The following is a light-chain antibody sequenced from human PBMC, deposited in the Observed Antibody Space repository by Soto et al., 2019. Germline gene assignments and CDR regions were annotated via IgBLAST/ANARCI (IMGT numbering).Light chain of an antibody. V-gene: IGLV6-57*04. CDR1: SGNIAGSF. Sequence: LTQPHSVSESPGKTVTISCTRSSGNIAGSFVQWYQQRPGSAPTTVIYEDNQRPSGVPDRFSGSIDTSSNAASLTISGLQTEDEADYYCQSYESFNQIFGGGTKLTVL. CDR2: EDN. CDR3: QSYESFNQI. J-gene: IGLJ2*01.